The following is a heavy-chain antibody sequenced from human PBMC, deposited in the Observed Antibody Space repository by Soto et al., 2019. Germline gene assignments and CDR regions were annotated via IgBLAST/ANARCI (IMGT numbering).Heavy chain of an antibody. CDR2: IYYSGST. CDR3: ARTYGSALDY. CDR1: GGSISSYY. Sequence: QVQLQESGPGLVKPSETLSLTCTVSGGSISSYYWSWIRQPPGKGLEWIGDIYYSGSTNYNPSLMSRVTIPVDTSKDPFSLELGSVSAADTAVYYCARTYGSALDYWGQGTLVPVSS. D-gene: IGHD3-10*01. J-gene: IGHJ4*02. V-gene: IGHV4-59*01.